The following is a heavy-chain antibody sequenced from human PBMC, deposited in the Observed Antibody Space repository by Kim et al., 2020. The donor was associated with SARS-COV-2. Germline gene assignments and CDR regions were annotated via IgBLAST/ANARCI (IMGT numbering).Heavy chain of an antibody. V-gene: IGHV4-59*08. CDR3: ARSPGARAYSETYFGLDY. J-gene: IGHJ4*02. CDR2: IYYNGYS. D-gene: IGHD1-26*01. Sequence: SETLSLTCTVSGGSISTYYWSWIRQPPGKGLEWIGYIYYNGYSTYNPALKSRVTISLDTSRYQFSLRLSSVTAADTAVYYCARSPGARAYSETYFGLDYWGQGTLVTVSS. CDR1: GGSISTYY.